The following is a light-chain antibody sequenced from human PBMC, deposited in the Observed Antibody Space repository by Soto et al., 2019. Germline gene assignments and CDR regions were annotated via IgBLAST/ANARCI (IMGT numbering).Light chain of an antibody. CDR1: QGNGDT. Sequence: SPATRAVPPGEGATLCGMASQGNGDTLAWYPHKPGQTPRLLIYDTSTRATGVPTRFSGSRSGAEFTLTINSLQSEDFAVYYCQPYNNWPLTFGGGT. CDR3: QPYNNWPLT. J-gene: IGKJ4*01. CDR2: DTS. V-gene: IGKV3-15*01.